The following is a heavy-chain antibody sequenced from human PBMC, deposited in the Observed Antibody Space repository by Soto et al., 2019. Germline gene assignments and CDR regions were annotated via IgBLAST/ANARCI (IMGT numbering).Heavy chain of an antibody. V-gene: IGHV3-33*01. CDR3: AREYRAWDH. D-gene: IGHD3-10*01. J-gene: IGHJ4*02. CDR2: IWYDGSNK. Sequence: QVQLVESGGGVVQPWRSLRLSCAASGFTFSSYGMHWVRQAPGKGLEWVAVIWYDGSNKYYADSVKGRFTISRDNSKNSLYLQMNGLRAEDTAVYYCAREYRAWDHWGQGALVTVSS. CDR1: GFTFSSYG.